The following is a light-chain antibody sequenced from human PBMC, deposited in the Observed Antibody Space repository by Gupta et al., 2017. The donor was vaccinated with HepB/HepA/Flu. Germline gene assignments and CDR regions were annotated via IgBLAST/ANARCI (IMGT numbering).Light chain of an antibody. CDR3: QQSYGAPWT. CDR1: QTISTY. Sequence: DLRMNQAPSSLSAFVGDRVTITCRASQTISTYLNGYPQQPGRAHKLRIYAASTLQSGVPSRCSGSGSGPECTLTISGLEPEVLATYYCQQSYGAPWTFGQGTQVEIK. V-gene: IGKV1-39*01. J-gene: IGKJ1*01. CDR2: AAS.